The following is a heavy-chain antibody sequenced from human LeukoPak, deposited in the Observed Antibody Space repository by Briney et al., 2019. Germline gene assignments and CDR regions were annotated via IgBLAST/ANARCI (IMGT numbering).Heavy chain of an antibody. J-gene: IGHJ6*03. CDR2: INHSGST. Sequence: PGGSLRLSCAASGFTFSSYWMSWVRQAPGKGLEWIGEINHSGSTNYNPSLKSRVTISVDTSKNQFSLKLSSVTAADTAVYYCARRDPYYYYYMDVWGKGTTVTISS. CDR1: GFTFSSYW. D-gene: IGHD2-21*02. V-gene: IGHV4-34*01. CDR3: ARRDPYYYYYMDV.